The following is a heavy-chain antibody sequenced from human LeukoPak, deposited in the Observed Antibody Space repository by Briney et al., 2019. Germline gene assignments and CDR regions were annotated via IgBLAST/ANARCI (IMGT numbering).Heavy chain of an antibody. CDR3: ARRVRSNSLDY. V-gene: IGHV4-34*01. CDR1: GESVSGYY. J-gene: IGHJ4*02. D-gene: IGHD3-10*01. CDR2: INHSGST. Sequence: SETLSLTCAVYGESVSGYYWNWIRQPPGKGLEWIGEINHSGSTNYNPSLKSRVTISVDTSKSQFSLKLRSVTAADTAVYYCARRVRSNSLDYWGQGTLVTVSS.